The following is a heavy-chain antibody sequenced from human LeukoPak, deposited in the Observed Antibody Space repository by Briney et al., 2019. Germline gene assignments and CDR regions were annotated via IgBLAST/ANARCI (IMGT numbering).Heavy chain of an antibody. CDR3: ARGAAEGLDR. V-gene: IGHV1-3*04. D-gene: IGHD6-13*01. Sequence: ASVKVSCKASGYTFTSNAMHWVRQAPGQRPEWMGWINTGNGNTKYSQKFQGRVTISRDTSANAAYMEVSSLRSEDTAVYYCARGAAEGLDRWGQGALVTVSS. CDR1: GYTFTSNA. CDR2: INTGNGNT. J-gene: IGHJ5*02.